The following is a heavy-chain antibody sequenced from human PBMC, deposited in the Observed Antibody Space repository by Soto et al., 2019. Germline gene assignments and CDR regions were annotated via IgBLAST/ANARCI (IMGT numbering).Heavy chain of an antibody. CDR3: ARVFGGDIYYYYGMDV. V-gene: IGHV4-30-2*01. CDR1: GGSISSGGYS. Sequence: SETLSLTCAVSGGSISSGGYSWSWIRQPPGKGLEWIGYIYHSGSTYYNPSLKSRVTISVDRSKNQFSLKLSSVTAADTAVYYCARVFGGDIYYYYGMDVWGQGTTVTVSS. J-gene: IGHJ6*02. D-gene: IGHD3-16*01. CDR2: IYHSGST.